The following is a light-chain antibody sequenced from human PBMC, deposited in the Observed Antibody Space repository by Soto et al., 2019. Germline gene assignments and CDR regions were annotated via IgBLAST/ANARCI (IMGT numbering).Light chain of an antibody. Sequence: VLTKSPGTLSLSPGEGATLSCRASQRVASDLAWYLQKPGQPPRLLIYAASIRATGLPARISGSGSEIDFTRTISRPEPEDAAVDYSQQYLNSPRTCGQGTKVDI. CDR1: QRVASD. V-gene: IGKV3-20*01. CDR2: AAS. CDR3: QQYLNSPRT. J-gene: IGKJ1*01.